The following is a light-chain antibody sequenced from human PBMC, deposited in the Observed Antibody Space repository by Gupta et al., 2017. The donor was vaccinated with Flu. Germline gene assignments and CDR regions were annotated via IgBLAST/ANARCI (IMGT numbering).Light chain of an antibody. CDR3: MQGTHWPAT. V-gene: IGKV2-30*02. Sequence: DVALTQLPLSLPVTLGQAASISCKSSQSLQHSDGNAYVNWFHQRPGQSPRRLLYQVSRRDVEVPDRFSGSGSGTDFTLSISRVEAEDVGVYYCMQGTHWPATFGPGTRVE. CDR2: QVS. J-gene: IGKJ1*01. CDR1: QSLQHSDGNAY.